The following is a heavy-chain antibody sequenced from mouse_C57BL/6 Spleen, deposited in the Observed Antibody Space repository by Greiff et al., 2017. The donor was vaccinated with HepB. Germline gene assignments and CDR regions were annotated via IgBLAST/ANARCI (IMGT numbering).Heavy chain of an antibody. Sequence: VKLMESGPGLVAPSQSLSITCTVSGFSLTSYAISWVRQPPGKGLEWLGVIWTGGGTNYNSALKSRLSISKDNSKSQVFLKMNSLQTDDTARYYCARNSITTVVATPYWYFDVWGTGTTVTVSS. CDR3: ARNSITTVVATPYWYFDV. V-gene: IGHV2-9-1*01. D-gene: IGHD1-1*01. CDR2: IWTGGGT. J-gene: IGHJ1*03. CDR1: GFSLTSYA.